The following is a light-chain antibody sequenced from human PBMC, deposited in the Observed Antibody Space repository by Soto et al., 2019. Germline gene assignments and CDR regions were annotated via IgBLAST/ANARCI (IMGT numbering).Light chain of an antibody. V-gene: IGKV3-20*01. CDR1: QSVSSSH. CDR3: QQYGSSPGGT. J-gene: IGKJ1*01. Sequence: EIVLTQSPGTLSLSPGEIATLSCRASQSVSSSHLAWYQQKPGQAPRLLIYGTSSRATGIPDRFSGSGSGTDFTLTVSRLEPEDFAVYYCQQYGSSPGGTFGQGTKVDIK. CDR2: GTS.